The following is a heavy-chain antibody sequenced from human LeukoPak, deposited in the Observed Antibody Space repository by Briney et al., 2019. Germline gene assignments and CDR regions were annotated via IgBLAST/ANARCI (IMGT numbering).Heavy chain of an antibody. D-gene: IGHD4-17*01. CDR1: GFTFSSYA. CDR3: AKDQYYGDYYFDY. Sequence: GGSLRLSCAASGFTFSSYAMSWVRQAPGKGLEWVPAISGSGGSTYYADSVKGRFTISRDNSKNTLYLQMNSLRAEDTAVYYCAKDQYYGDYYFDYWGQGTLVTVSS. J-gene: IGHJ4*02. CDR2: ISGSGGST. V-gene: IGHV3-23*01.